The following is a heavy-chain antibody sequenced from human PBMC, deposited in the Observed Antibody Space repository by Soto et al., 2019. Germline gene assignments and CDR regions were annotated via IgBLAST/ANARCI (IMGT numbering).Heavy chain of an antibody. D-gene: IGHD1-26*01. CDR2: IIPIFGTA. CDR1: GGTFSSYA. Sequence: QVQLVQSGAEVKKPGSSVKVSCKASGGTFSSYAISWVRQAPGQGLEWMGGIIPIFGTANYAQKFQGRVTITADXXTXTXXMQLSSLRSEDTAVYYCASISPREGELPPRDWFDPWGQGTLVTVSS. V-gene: IGHV1-69*12. J-gene: IGHJ5*02. CDR3: ASISPREGELPPRDWFDP.